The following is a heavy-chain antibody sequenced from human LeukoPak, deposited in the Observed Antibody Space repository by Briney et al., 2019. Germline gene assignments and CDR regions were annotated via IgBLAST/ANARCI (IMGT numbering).Heavy chain of an antibody. CDR3: ARGGKATVVTM. V-gene: IGHV4-4*07. D-gene: IGHD4-23*01. CDR1: GGSINSYY. CDR2: IYSSGST. Sequence: SETLSLTCTVSGGSINSYYWSWIRQPAGKGLEWIGRIYSSGSTNYNPSLKSRVSMSVDTSKNQFSLKLTSVTAADTAVCYCARGGKATVVTMWGQGILVTVSS. J-gene: IGHJ4*02.